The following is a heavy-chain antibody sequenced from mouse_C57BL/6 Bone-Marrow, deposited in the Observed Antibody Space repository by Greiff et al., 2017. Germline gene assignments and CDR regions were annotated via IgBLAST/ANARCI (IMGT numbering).Heavy chain of an antibody. CDR2: ISGGGGNT. D-gene: IGHD1-1*01. CDR1: GFTFSSYT. Sequence: EVTLVESGGGLVKPGGSLKLSCAASGFTFSSYTLSWVRQTPEKRLQWVAAISGGGGNTYYPDSVKGRFTISRDNDKNILYLQMSSLRSEDTALYYCSRQVTTVLATKYFDVWGTWTTVTVSP. J-gene: IGHJ1*03. CDR3: SRQVTTVLATKYFDV. V-gene: IGHV5-9*01.